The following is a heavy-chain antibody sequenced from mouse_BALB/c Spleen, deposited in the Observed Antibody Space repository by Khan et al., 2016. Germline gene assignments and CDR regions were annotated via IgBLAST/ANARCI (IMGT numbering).Heavy chain of an antibody. V-gene: IGHV9-1*02. D-gene: IGHD2-2*01. CDR3: ARGEDCGYDDAMDY. J-gene: IGHJ4*01. Sequence: QIQLVQSGPELKKPGETVKISCKASGYTFTNYGMNWVKQAPGKGLKWMGWINTYTGEPTYADDFKGRFAFSLETSASTAYLQINNLKNEDMATYFCARGEDCGYDDAMDYWSQGTSVTVSS. CDR1: GYTFTNYG. CDR2: INTYTGEP.